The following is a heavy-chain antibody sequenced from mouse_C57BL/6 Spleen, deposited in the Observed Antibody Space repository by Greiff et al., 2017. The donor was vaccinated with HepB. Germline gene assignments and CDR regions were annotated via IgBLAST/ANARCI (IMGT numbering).Heavy chain of an antibody. CDR3: ARSDYYSNYVGY. V-gene: IGHV1-52*01. J-gene: IGHJ2*01. CDR2: IDPSDSET. CDR1: GYTFTSYW. Sequence: VQLQQPGAELVRPGSSVKLSCKASGYTFTSYWMHWVKQRPIQGLEWIGNIDPSDSETHYNQKFKDKATLTVDKSSSTAYMQLSSQTSEDSAVYYCARSDYYSNYVGYWGQGTTLTVSS. D-gene: IGHD2-5*01.